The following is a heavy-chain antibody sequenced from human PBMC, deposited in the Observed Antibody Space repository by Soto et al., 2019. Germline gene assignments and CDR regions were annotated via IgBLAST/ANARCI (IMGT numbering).Heavy chain of an antibody. D-gene: IGHD3-16*01. V-gene: IGHV1-18*04. CDR1: GYTFTSYG. CDR2: IKANGGDP. J-gene: IGHJ4*02. CDR3: ARDERSYGEPPFDY. Sequence: ASVKVSCKASGYTFTSYGISWVRQAPGQGLEWMGGIKANGGDPKYAQKFQDRVTVTRDTSMNTAYMELSSLTTDDTAVYYCARDERSYGEPPFDYWGQGTLVTVSS.